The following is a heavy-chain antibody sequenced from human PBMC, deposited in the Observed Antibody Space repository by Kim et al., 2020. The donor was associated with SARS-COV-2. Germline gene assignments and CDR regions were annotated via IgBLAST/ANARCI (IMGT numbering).Heavy chain of an antibody. CDR2: ISGNGTDL. CDR1: GFGFSTNA. Sequence: GGSLRLSCAASGFGFSTNAMGWVRQAPGKGLEWVSSISGNGTDLYYADSVRGRFTISRDIGKSTLYLQMNSLRAEDTALYYCAKDIWDYSGMDVWGQGTT. D-gene: IGHD3-10*01. J-gene: IGHJ6*02. CDR3: AKDIWDYSGMDV. V-gene: IGHV3-23*01.